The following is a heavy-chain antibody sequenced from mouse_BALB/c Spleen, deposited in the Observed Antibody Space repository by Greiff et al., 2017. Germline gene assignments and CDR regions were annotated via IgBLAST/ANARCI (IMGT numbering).Heavy chain of an antibody. J-gene: IGHJ2*01. V-gene: IGHV5-17*02. D-gene: IGHD2-14*01. Sequence: VQLKESGGGLVQPGGSRKLSCAASGFTFSSFGMHWVRQAPEKGLEWVAYISSGSSTIYYADTVKGRFTISRDNPKNTLFLQMTSLRSEDTAMYYCARSGYDFDYWGQGTTLTVSS. CDR3: ARSGYDFDY. CDR1: GFTFSSFG. CDR2: ISSGSSTI.